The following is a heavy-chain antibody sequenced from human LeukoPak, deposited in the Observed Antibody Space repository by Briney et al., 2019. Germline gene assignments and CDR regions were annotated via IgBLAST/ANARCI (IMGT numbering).Heavy chain of an antibody. Sequence: SETLSLTCAVSGGSISSGGYSWSWIRQPPGKGLEWIGYIYYSGSTYYNPSLKSRVTISVDTSKNQFSLKLSSVTAADTAVYYCARRVSELMTPEKNWFDPWGQGTLVTVSS. CDR3: ARRVSELMTPEKNWFDP. D-gene: IGHD5/OR15-5a*01. CDR1: GGSISSGGYS. J-gene: IGHJ5*02. CDR2: IYYSGST. V-gene: IGHV4-30-4*07.